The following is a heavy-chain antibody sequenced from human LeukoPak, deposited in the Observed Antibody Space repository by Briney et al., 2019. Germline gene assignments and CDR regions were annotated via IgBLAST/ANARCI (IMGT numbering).Heavy chain of an antibody. CDR1: GLNFRTPW. V-gene: IGHV3-7*01. D-gene: IGHD6-13*01. CDR2: IRYDGTVK. CDR3: GRDPDSSSFDY. Sequence: GGSLRPSCTTPGLNFRTPWMRWVRQSPGKGLEFLANIRYDGTVKNYMDSVKGRFTISRDNPKNSLYLQMDSLRADDTAVYYCGRDPDSSSFDYWGQGVLVTVSS. J-gene: IGHJ4*02.